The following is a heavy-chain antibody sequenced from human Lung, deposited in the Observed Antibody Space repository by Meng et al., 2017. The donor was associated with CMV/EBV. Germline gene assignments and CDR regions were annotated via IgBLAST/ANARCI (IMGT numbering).Heavy chain of an antibody. CDR1: GFPFERYG. CDR2: ISSSSSHI. Sequence: SXAASGFPFERYGINWVRQAPGQGLEWVSSISSSSSHIHYADSVKGRFTISRDYATNSVFLQMNTLRVDDTALYYCARDQGLVFGEVIPYFDYWGQGTPVXVSS. V-gene: IGHV3-21*01. J-gene: IGHJ4*02. D-gene: IGHD3-3*01. CDR3: ARDQGLVFGEVIPYFDY.